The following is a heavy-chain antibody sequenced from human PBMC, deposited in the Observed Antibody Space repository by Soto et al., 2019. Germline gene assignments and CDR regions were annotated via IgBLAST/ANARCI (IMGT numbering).Heavy chain of an antibody. J-gene: IGHJ4*02. CDR2: ISAYNGNT. Sequence: ASVKVSCKASGYTFTSYGISWVRQAPGQGLEWMGWISAYNGNTNYAQKLQGRVTMTTDTSTSTAYMELRSLRSDDTAVYYCAGGSVAGSLTNPRFDYWGQGTLVTVSS. CDR1: GYTFTSYG. D-gene: IGHD6-19*01. CDR3: AGGSVAGSLTNPRFDY. V-gene: IGHV1-18*01.